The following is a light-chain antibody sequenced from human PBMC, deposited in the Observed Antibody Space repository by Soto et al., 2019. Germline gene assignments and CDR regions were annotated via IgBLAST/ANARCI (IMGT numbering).Light chain of an antibody. CDR3: QQYGSSPRT. V-gene: IGKV3-20*01. J-gene: IGKJ1*01. CDR2: DAS. Sequence: EFVLTKSPGTLSLSPGERATLSCRASQTVRNNYLAWYQQKPGQAPRLLIYDASSRATGIPDRFSGSGSGTDFTLTISKLEPEDFAVYYCQQYGSSPRTFGQGTRVDIK. CDR1: QTVRNNY.